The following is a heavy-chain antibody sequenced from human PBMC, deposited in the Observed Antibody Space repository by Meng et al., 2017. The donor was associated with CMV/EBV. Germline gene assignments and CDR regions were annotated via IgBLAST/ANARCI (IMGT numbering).Heavy chain of an antibody. D-gene: IGHD2-2*01. CDR1: GYTFTSYD. J-gene: IGHJ5*02. Sequence: ASVKVSCKASGYTFTSYDIKWVRQATGQGLEWMGWMNPNSGNTGYAQKFQGRVTITRNTSISTAYMELSSLRSEDTAVYYCARAVPARSWGNWFDPWGQGTLVTVSS. CDR2: MNPNSGNT. CDR3: ARAVPARSWGNWFDP. V-gene: IGHV1-8*03.